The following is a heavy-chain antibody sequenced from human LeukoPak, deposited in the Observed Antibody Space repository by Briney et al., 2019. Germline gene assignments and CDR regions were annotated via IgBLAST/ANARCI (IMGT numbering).Heavy chain of an antibody. V-gene: IGHV1-2*02. CDR2: INPNSGGT. CDR3: ARALGYCSSTSCYTDWFDP. D-gene: IGHD2-2*02. Sequence: ASVKVSCKASSYTFTNYGVSWVRQAPGQGLEWMGWINPNSGGTNYAQKFQGRVTMTRDTSISTAYMELSRLRSDDTAVYYCARALGYCSSTSCYTDWFDPWGQGTLVTVSS. CDR1: SYTFTNYG. J-gene: IGHJ5*02.